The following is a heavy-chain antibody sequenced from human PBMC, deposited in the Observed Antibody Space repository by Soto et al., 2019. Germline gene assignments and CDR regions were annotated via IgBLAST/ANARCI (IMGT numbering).Heavy chain of an antibody. V-gene: IGHV1-46*03. J-gene: IGHJ3*02. D-gene: IGHD3-10*01. CDR3: ARDVDYGSGSYGAFDI. CDR2: INPSGGST. Sequence: ASVKVSCKASGYTFTSYYMHWVRQAPGQGLEWMGIINPSGGSTSYAQKFQGRVTMTRDTSTSTVYMELSSLRSGDTAVYYCARDVDYGSGSYGAFDIWGQGTMVTVSS. CDR1: GYTFTSYY.